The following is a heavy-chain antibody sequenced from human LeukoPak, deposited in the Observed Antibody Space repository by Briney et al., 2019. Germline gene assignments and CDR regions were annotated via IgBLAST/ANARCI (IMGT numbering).Heavy chain of an antibody. J-gene: IGHJ4*02. Sequence: GGSLRLSCAASGFTFSSYAMNWVRQAPGKGLEWVAVISDSGDSTYFADSVKGRFTISRDNSKNTLYLQMSSLRVDDTALYYCAKDRIAAAQGVYYWGQGTLVTVSS. CDR2: ISDSGDST. D-gene: IGHD6-13*01. V-gene: IGHV3-23*01. CDR3: AKDRIAAAQGVYY. CDR1: GFTFSSYA.